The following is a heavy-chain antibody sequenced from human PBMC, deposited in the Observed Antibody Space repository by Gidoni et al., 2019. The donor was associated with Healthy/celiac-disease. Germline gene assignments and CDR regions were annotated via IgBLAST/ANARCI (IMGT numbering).Heavy chain of an antibody. D-gene: IGHD5-12*01. V-gene: IGHV3-23*01. CDR1: GFTVSSYA. CDR3: AKDDIVATILGSYYYGMDV. J-gene: IGHJ6*02. Sequence: EVQLLESGGGLVQPGGSLRLSCAASGFTVSSYAMIWVRQAPGKGLGWVSAISGSGGSTYYADSVKGRFTISRDNSKNTLYLQMNSLRAEDTAVYYCAKDDIVATILGSYYYGMDVWGQGTTVTVSS. CDR2: ISGSGGST.